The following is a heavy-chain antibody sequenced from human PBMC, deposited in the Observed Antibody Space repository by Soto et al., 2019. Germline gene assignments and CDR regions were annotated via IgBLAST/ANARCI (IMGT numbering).Heavy chain of an antibody. Sequence: GASVKVSCKASGGTFSSYAISWVRQAPGQGLEWMGGIIPILGTANYAQKFQGRVTITADESTSTAYMELSSLRSEDTAVYYCASGELLRSPLRTWGQGTLVTVSS. V-gene: IGHV1-69*13. CDR1: GGTFSSYA. CDR3: ASGELLRSPLRT. CDR2: IIPILGTA. J-gene: IGHJ5*02. D-gene: IGHD1-26*01.